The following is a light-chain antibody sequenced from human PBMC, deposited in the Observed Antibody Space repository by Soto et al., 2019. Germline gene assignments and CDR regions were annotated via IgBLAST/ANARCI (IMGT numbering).Light chain of an antibody. CDR2: GAS. J-gene: IGKJ1*01. CDR1: QSVSSN. CDR3: KQYNNWPRGT. Sequence: EIVMTQSPATLSVSPGERATLSCRASQSVSSNLAWYEQKPGQAPRLLIYGASTRATGIPARFSGSGSGTEFTLTISSLQSEDFAVYYFKQYNNWPRGTFGQGTKVEIK. V-gene: IGKV3-15*01.